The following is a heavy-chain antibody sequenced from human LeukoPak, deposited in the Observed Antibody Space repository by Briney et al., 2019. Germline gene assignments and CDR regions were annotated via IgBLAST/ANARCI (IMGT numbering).Heavy chain of an antibody. J-gene: IGHJ3*02. CDR1: GYSFTSYW. D-gene: IGHD5-18*01. V-gene: IGHV5-51*01. CDR2: IYPGDSDT. CDR3: ARRLGYSYGSYAFDI. Sequence: GESLKISCKGSGYSFTSYWIGWVRQMPGEGLEWMGIIYPGDSDTRYSPSFQGQVTISADKSISTAYLQWSSLKASDTAMYYCARRLGYSYGSYAFDIWGQGTMVTVSS.